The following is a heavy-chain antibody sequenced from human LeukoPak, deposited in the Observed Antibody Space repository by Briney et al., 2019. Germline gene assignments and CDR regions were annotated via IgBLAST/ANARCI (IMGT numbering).Heavy chain of an antibody. J-gene: IGHJ5*02. Sequence: SETLSLTCTVSGGSISSYYWSWIRQPAGKGLEWIGRIYTSGSTIYNPSLKSRVTMSVDTSKNQFSLKLSSVTAADTAVYYCAKARRDCSSTSCYFDFDPWGQGILVTVSS. CDR1: GGSISSYY. D-gene: IGHD2-2*01. CDR2: IYTSGST. CDR3: AKARRDCSSTSCYFDFDP. V-gene: IGHV4-4*07.